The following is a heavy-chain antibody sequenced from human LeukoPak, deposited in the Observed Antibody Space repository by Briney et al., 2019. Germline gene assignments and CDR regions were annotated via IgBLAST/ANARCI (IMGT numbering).Heavy chain of an antibody. Sequence: PSETLSLTCAVYGGSFSGYSWSWIRQPPGKGLEWIGEINHSVSTNYNPSLKSRVTISVDTSKNQFSLKLTSVTAADTAVYYCARVARWIYSNYGVWFDPWGHGTLVTVSS. CDR2: INHSVST. CDR3: ARVARWIYSNYGVWFDP. D-gene: IGHD4-11*01. J-gene: IGHJ5*02. V-gene: IGHV4-34*01. CDR1: GGSFSGYS.